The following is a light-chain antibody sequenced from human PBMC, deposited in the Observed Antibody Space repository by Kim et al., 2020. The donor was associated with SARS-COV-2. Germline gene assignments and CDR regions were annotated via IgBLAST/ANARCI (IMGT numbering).Light chain of an antibody. V-gene: IGKV3-11*01. Sequence: PGERATLPCRASQSVSSYLAWYQQKPGQAPRLLIYDASNRATGIPARFSGSGSGTDFTLTISSLEPEDFAVYYCQQRSNWPPRVTFGPGTKVDIK. CDR1: QSVSSY. CDR2: DAS. J-gene: IGKJ3*01. CDR3: QQRSNWPPRVT.